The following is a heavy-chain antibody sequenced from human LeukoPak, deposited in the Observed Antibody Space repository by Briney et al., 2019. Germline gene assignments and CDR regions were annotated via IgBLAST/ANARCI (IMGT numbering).Heavy chain of an antibody. J-gene: IGHJ3*02. CDR2: IVSSSSTI. CDR1: GFTFSSYS. Sequence: PGGSLRLSCAASGFTFSSYSMNWVRQVPGKGLEWLSYIVSSSSTIYYADSVKGRFTISRDNAKNSLYLQMNILRAEDTAVYYCARVNGDYRAFDIWGQGTMVTVSS. D-gene: IGHD4-11*01. V-gene: IGHV3-48*04. CDR3: ARVNGDYRAFDI.